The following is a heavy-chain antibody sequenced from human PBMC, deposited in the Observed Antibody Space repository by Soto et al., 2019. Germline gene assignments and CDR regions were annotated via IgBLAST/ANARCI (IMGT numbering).Heavy chain of an antibody. Sequence: LRLSCAASGFTFSSYAIGWVRQAPVKGLEWVSTISGSGGSTYYADSLKGRFTISRDNSKNTLFLQMSSQRAEDTAVYYCAKEAVSGWYYFDNWGPGTLLTVSS. CDR1: GFTFSSYA. V-gene: IGHV3-23*01. CDR2: ISGSGGST. CDR3: AKEAVSGWYYFDN. D-gene: IGHD6-19*01. J-gene: IGHJ4*02.